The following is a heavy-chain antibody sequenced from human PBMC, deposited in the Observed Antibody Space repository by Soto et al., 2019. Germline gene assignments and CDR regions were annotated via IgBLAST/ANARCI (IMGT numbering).Heavy chain of an antibody. J-gene: IGHJ5*02. Sequence: SETLSLTCTVSGGSISSSSYYWGWIRQPPGKGLEWIGSIYYSGSTYYNPSLKSRVTISVDTSKNQFSLKLSSVTAADTAVYYCARSGYYGAPFDPWGQGTLVT. CDR3: ARSGYYGAPFDP. CDR2: IYYSGST. D-gene: IGHD3-10*01. V-gene: IGHV4-39*01. CDR1: GGSISSSSYY.